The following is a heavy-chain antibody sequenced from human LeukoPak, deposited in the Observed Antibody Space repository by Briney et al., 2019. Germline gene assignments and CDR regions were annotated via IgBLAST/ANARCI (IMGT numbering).Heavy chain of an antibody. CDR2: INPNSGGT. D-gene: IGHD3-10*01. V-gene: IGHV1-2*02. J-gene: IGHJ4*02. CDR3: ARVSRITMVRGVI. Sequence: ASVKVSCKASGYSFTGYYMHWVRQAPGQGLEWMGWINPNSGGTNYAQKFQGRVTMTRDTSISTAYMELSRLRSDDTAVYYCARVSRITMVRGVIWGQGTLVTVSS. CDR1: GYSFTGYY.